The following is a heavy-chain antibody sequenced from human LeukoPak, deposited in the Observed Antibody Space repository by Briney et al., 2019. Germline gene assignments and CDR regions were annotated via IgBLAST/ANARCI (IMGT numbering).Heavy chain of an antibody. CDR3: VGPASAEILRFFDY. CDR1: GFTFSSYN. CDR2: ISSSSSYI. Sequence: PGGSLRLSCAASGFTFSSYNMNWVRQAPGKGLEWVSSISSSSSYIYYADSVKGRFTISRDNAKNSLYLQMNSLRAEDTAVYYCVGPASAEILRFFDYWGQGTLVTVSS. D-gene: IGHD5/OR15-5a*01. V-gene: IGHV3-21*04. J-gene: IGHJ4*02.